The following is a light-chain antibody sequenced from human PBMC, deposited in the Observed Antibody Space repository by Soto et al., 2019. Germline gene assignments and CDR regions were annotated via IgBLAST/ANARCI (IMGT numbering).Light chain of an antibody. CDR2: DAS. CDR3: QQRS. J-gene: IGKJ4*01. V-gene: IGKV3-11*01. CDR1: QSVSSY. Sequence: EIVLTQSPATLSLSPGERATLSCRASQSVSSYLAWYQQKHGQAPRLLIYDASNRATGIPARFSGSGSGTDFTLTISSLEPEDFAVYYCQQRSFGGGTKVEIK.